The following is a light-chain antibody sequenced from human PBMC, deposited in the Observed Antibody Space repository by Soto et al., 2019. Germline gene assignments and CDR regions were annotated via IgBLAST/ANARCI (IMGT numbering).Light chain of an antibody. Sequence: IVMTQSPGTLSVFPGGSATLSCRASQTIDSNLAWYQQKPGQAPRLLVYGASTRATGIPVRFSGSGSGTDFTLTISSLQPEDFATYYCQQSYSTPITFGQGTRLEIK. V-gene: IGKV3-15*01. CDR2: GAS. J-gene: IGKJ5*01. CDR1: QTIDSN. CDR3: QQSYSTPIT.